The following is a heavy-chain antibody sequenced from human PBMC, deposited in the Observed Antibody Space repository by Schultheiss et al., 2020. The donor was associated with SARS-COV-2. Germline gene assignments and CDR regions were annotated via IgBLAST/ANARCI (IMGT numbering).Heavy chain of an antibody. CDR2: IYYSGST. J-gene: IGHJ6*02. CDR3: ARGLDDILTGSTRMDV. D-gene: IGHD3-9*01. Sequence: SQTLSLTCTVSGGSISSYYWSWIRQPPGKGLEWIGYIYYSGSTNYNPSLKSRVTISVDTSKNQFSLKLSSVTAADTAVYYCARGLDDILTGSTRMDVWGQGTTVTVSS. V-gene: IGHV4-59*12. CDR1: GGSISSYY.